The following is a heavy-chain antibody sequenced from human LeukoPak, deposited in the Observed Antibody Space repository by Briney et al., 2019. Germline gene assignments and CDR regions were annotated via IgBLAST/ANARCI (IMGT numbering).Heavy chain of an antibody. D-gene: IGHD6-13*01. CDR1: GGSISSYY. J-gene: IGHJ4*02. CDR2: IYTSGSTDTGRT. Sequence: SETLSLTCTVSGGSISSYYWSWIRQPAGKGLEWIGRIYTSGSTDTGRTNYNPFLKSRVTMSVDTSKNQFSLKMTSLTAADTAVYYCARAFSSSWYLPEDYWGQGTLVTVSS. V-gene: IGHV4-4*07. CDR3: ARAFSSSWYLPEDY.